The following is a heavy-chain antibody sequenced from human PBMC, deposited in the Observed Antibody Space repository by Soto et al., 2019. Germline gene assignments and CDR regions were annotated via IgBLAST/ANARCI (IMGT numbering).Heavy chain of an antibody. CDR1: GYSFTSYW. CDR3: ARTRGSGSYYTTNYWFDP. D-gene: IGHD3-10*01. CDR2: IDPSDSYT. J-gene: IGHJ5*02. V-gene: IGHV5-10-1*01. Sequence: GESLKISCKGSGYSFTSYWISWVRQMPGKGLEWMGRIDPSDSYTNYSPSFQGHVTISADKSISTAYLQWSSLKASDTAMYYCARTRGSGSYYTTNYWFDPWGQGTLVTVSS.